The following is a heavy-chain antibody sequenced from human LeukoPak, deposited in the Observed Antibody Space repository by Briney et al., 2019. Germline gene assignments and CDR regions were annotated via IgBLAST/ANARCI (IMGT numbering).Heavy chain of an antibody. D-gene: IGHD3-3*01. V-gene: IGHV4-59*01. CDR2: IYYSGST. J-gene: IGHJ6*02. Sequence: PSETLSLTCTVSGGSISSYYWSWIRQPPGKGLEWIGYIYYSGSTNYNPSLKSRVTISVDTSKNQFSLKLSSVTAADTAVYYCARDLSFYDFWSGYYTPYGMDVWGQGTTVTVSS. CDR1: GGSISSYY. CDR3: ARDLSFYDFWSGYYTPYGMDV.